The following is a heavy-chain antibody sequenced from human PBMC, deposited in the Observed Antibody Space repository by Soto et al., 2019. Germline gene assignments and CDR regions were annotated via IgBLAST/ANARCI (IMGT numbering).Heavy chain of an antibody. CDR3: ARDYDSSGDY. D-gene: IGHD3-22*01. CDR1: GGSISDYF. J-gene: IGHJ4*02. V-gene: IGHV4-59*08. CDR2: IHYTGST. Sequence: SETLSLTCTVSGGSISDYFWNWIRQPPGKGLEWIGYIHYTGSTKFNPSLKSRVAISVDTSKNQFSLKLSSVTAADTAVYYCARDYDSSGDYWGQGTLVTVSS.